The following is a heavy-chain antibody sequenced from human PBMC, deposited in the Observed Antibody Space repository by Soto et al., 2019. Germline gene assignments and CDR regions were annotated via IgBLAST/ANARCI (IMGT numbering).Heavy chain of an antibody. D-gene: IGHD6-19*01. CDR1: GGTFSSYA. Sequence: SGKVSCKASGGTFSSYAISWVRQAPGQGLEWMGGIIPIFGTANYAQKFQGRVTITADESTSTAYMELSSLRSEDTAVYYCARVAPVAGTFYFDYWGQGTLVTVSS. V-gene: IGHV1-69*13. CDR2: IIPIFGTA. J-gene: IGHJ4*02. CDR3: ARVAPVAGTFYFDY.